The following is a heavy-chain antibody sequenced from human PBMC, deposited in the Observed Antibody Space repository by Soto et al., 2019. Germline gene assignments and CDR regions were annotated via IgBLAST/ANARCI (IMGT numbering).Heavy chain of an antibody. V-gene: IGHV5-51*01. CDR2: IYPGDSDT. CDR3: ARPGYYDSSGFFNFDH. J-gene: IGHJ4*02. CDR1: GYSFTSYW. Sequence: GESLKISCKGSGYSFTSYWIGWVRQMPGKGLEWMGIIYPGDSDTRYSPSLQGQVTISADKSFTTVYLQWNSLKASDTAIYYCARPGYYDSSGFFNFDHWGQGTLVTVSS. D-gene: IGHD3-22*01.